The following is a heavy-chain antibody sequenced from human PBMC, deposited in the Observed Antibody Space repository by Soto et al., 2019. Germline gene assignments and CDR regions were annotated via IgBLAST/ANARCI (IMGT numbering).Heavy chain of an antibody. J-gene: IGHJ4*02. V-gene: IGHV1-18*01. CDR3: SRTEGQSTRRDY. D-gene: IGHD2-8*01. Sequence: VQLVQSGAEVKKPGASVRVSCTASGYSFSTYGVNWVRQAPGQGLEWMGWISTYNGDTRVAQPHQGRVTLTTDTSTNAVHIELRSLSSDDTAIYYCSRTEGQSTRRDYWGQGALVTLSS. CDR1: GYSFSTYG. CDR2: ISTYNGDT.